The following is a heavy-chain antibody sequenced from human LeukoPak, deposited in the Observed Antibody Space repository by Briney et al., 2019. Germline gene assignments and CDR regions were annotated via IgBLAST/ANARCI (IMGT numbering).Heavy chain of an antibody. D-gene: IGHD2-21*02. Sequence: ASVKVSCKASGYTFTAYYMHWVRQAPGQGLQWMGWINTNSGDTNYAQKFQGRVTMIRDTSISTAYMELSRLRSDDTAVYYCASQSALLDPWGQGTLVTVPS. CDR1: GYTFTAYY. V-gene: IGHV1-2*02. CDR2: INTNSGDT. J-gene: IGHJ5*02. CDR3: ASQSALLDP.